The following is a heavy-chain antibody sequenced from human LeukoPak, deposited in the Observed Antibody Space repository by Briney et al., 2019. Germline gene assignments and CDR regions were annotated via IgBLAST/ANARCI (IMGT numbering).Heavy chain of an antibody. CDR2: MFYSGTT. CDR1: GVSITTYY. D-gene: IGHD3-10*01. V-gene: IGHV4-59*01. J-gene: IGHJ3*02. CDR3: VGEKSFFGEAI. Sequence: TSETLSLTCTVSGVSITTYYWNWVRQPPGKVLEWIGHMFYSGTTSYNPSLKSRVAISVDTFKSRVSLTVTSVTAADTAVYYCVGEKSFFGEAIWSQGTLVTVSS.